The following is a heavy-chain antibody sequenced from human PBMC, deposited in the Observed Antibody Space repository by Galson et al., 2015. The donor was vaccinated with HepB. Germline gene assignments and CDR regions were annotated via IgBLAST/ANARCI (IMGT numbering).Heavy chain of an antibody. CDR1: GYTFTSYA. CDR3: ARRQKHYYYYYMDV. J-gene: IGHJ6*03. V-gene: IGHV7-4-1*02. CDR2: INTNTGNP. Sequence: SVKVSCKASGYTFTSYAMNWVRQAPGQGLEWMGWINTNTGNPTYAQGFTGRFVFSLDTSVSTAYLQISSLKAEDTAVYYCARRQKHYYYYYMDVWGKGTTVTVSS.